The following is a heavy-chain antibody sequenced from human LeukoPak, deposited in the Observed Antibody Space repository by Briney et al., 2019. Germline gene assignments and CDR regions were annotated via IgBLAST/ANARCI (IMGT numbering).Heavy chain of an antibody. J-gene: IGHJ6*02. CDR2: INPNSGGT. V-gene: IGHV1-2*02. D-gene: IGHD3-3*01. CDR3: ARALTDFWSGYLSSVFYNYYYGMDV. Sequence: GASVKVSCKASGYTFTGYYMHWVRQAPGQGLEWMGWINPNSGGTNYARKFQGRVTMTRDTSISTAYMELSRLRSDDTAVYYCARALTDFWSGYLSSVFYNYYYGMDVWGQGTTVTVSS. CDR1: GYTFTGYY.